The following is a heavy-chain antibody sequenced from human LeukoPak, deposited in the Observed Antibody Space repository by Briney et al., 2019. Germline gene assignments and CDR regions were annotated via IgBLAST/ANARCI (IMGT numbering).Heavy chain of an antibody. CDR2: FDPEDGET. Sequence: ASVKVSCKVSGYTLTELSMHWVRQAPGKGLEWMGGFDPEDGETIYAQKFQGRVTMTEDTSTDTAYMELSSLRSDDTAVYYYATGDYDSSGYYPLRAFDIWGQGTMVTVSS. J-gene: IGHJ3*02. CDR3: ATGDYDSSGYYPLRAFDI. CDR1: GYTLTELS. D-gene: IGHD3-22*01. V-gene: IGHV1-24*01.